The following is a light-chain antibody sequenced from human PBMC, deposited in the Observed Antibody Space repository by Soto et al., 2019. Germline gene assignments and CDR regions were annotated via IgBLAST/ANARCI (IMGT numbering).Light chain of an antibody. Sequence: QSVLTQPPSASGTPGQRVTISCSGGSSNIGSNTVNWYQQLPGTAPKLLIFANNQRPSGVPGRFSASKSGTSASLAISGLQSEDEADYYCAAWDDNLSGLVFGGGTQLTVL. CDR2: ANN. J-gene: IGLJ3*02. V-gene: IGLV1-44*01. CDR3: AAWDDNLSGLV. CDR1: SSNIGSNT.